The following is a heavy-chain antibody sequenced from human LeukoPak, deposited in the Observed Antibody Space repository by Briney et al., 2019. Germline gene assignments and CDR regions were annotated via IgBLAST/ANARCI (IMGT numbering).Heavy chain of an antibody. D-gene: IGHD2-2*01. J-gene: IGHJ6*03. CDR2: IYYSGST. CDR1: GGSIISSSYY. V-gene: IGHV4-39*01. CDR3: ARLLVSCSSTSCASSYYYYMDV. Sequence: PSETLSLTCTVSGGSIISSSYYWGWIRQPPGKGLEWIGSIYYSGSTYYNPSLKSRVTISVDTSKNQFSLKLSSVTAADTAVYYCARLLVSCSSTSCASSYYYYMDVWGKGTTVTVSS.